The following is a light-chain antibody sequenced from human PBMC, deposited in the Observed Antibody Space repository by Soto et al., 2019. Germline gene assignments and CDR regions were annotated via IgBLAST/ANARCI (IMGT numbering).Light chain of an antibody. J-gene: IGKJ1*01. V-gene: IGKV3-11*01. CDR1: QSVGTY. CDR2: DTS. Sequence: DIVLTQSPATLSLSPGERATLSCRASQSVGTYLAWYQQKPGQTPSLLIYDTSNRATGIPARFSGSGSGTDFTLTISSLELEDFAVYYCQQRSHWPRTFGQGNKVEI. CDR3: QQRSHWPRT.